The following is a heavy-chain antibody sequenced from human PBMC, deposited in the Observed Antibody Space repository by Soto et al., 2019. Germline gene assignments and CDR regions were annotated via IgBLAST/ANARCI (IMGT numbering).Heavy chain of an antibody. CDR2: IYYSGST. CDR3: ARFYRRAVAGTRWFDP. Sequence: SETLSLTCTVSGGSISSYYWSWIRQPPGKGLEWIGYIYYSGSTNYNPSLKSRVTISVDTSKNQFSLKLSSVTAADTAVYYCARFYRRAVAGTRWFDPWGQGTLVTVSS. V-gene: IGHV4-59*01. D-gene: IGHD6-19*01. J-gene: IGHJ5*02. CDR1: GGSISSYY.